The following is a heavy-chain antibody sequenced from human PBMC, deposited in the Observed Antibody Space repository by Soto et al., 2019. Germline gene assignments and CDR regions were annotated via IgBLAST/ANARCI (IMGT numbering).Heavy chain of an antibody. V-gene: IGHV3-23*01. J-gene: IGHJ6*02. D-gene: IGHD5-12*01. CDR2: ISGSGVST. CDR1: GFTFSSYA. Sequence: EVQLLESGGGLVQPGGSLRLSCAASGFTFSSYAMSWVRQAPGKGLELVSAISGSGVSTYYADSVKGRFTISRDNSDNTLYLQMNSLRAEDTAVYYCAKDGTAPETSGYDVVDGTVLGYYYYGMDVWGQGTTVTVSS. CDR3: AKDGTAPETSGYDVVDGTVLGYYYYGMDV.